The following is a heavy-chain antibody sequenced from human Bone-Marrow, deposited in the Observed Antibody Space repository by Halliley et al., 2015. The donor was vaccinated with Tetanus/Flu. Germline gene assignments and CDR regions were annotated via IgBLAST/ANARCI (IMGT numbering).Heavy chain of an antibody. V-gene: IGHV3-64*02. CDR1: GFSFSLYT. Sequence: SLRLSCAASGFSFSLYTMHWVRQAPGKGLEYVSAISANGGNTFYAESVKGRFTISRDNSKNTLYLQVGSLRAEDMAVYYCTTNSYGFLSDYWGQGTLVTVSS. CDR3: TTNSYGFLSDY. CDR2: ISANGGNT. D-gene: IGHD5-18*01. J-gene: IGHJ4*02.